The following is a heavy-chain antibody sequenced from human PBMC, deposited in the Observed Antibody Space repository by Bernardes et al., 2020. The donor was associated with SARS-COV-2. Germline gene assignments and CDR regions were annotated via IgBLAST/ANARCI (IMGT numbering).Heavy chain of an antibody. CDR2: ISGSGGST. CDR1: GFTFSSYA. D-gene: IGHD4-17*01. CDR3: AKVALPHDYGDYFDY. J-gene: IGHJ4*02. V-gene: IGHV3-23*01. Sequence: GGSLRLSRAASGFTFSSYAMSWVRQAPGKGLEWVSAISGSGGSTYYADSVKGRFTISRDNSKNTLYLQMNSLRAEDTAVYYCAKVALPHDYGDYFDYWGQGTLVTVSS.